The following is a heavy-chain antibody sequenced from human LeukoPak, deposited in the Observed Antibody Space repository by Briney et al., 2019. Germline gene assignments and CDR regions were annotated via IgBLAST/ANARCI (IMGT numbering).Heavy chain of an antibody. CDR3: TTDYYGSGSYPDAFDI. CDR1: GFTFSNAW. Sequence: GGSLRLSCAASGFTFSNAWMSWVRQAPGKGLEWVGRIKSKADGGTTDYAAPVKGRFTISRDDAKNTLYLQMNSLKTEDTAVYYCTTDYYGSGSYPDAFDIWGRGTMVTVSS. V-gene: IGHV3-15*01. D-gene: IGHD3-10*01. J-gene: IGHJ3*02. CDR2: IKSKADGGTT.